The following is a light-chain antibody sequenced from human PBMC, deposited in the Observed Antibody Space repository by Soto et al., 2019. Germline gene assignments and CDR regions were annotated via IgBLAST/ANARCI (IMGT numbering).Light chain of an antibody. Sequence: QSALTQPPSASGSPGQSVTISCTGTSSDVGAYNYVSWYQQHPGKAPRLMIYEVNKRPSGVPDRFSGSKSGNTASLTGSGLQADDEADYYCASYAGSDTVLFGGGTKVTVL. V-gene: IGLV2-8*01. CDR2: EVN. J-gene: IGLJ2*01. CDR3: ASYAGSDTVL. CDR1: SSDVGAYNY.